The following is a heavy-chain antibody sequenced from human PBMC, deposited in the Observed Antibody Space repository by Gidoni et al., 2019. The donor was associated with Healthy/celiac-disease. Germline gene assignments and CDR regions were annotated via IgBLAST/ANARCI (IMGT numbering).Heavy chain of an antibody. CDR3: ARDQAMIVVSCSDY. CDR1: GFPFSSYA. CDR2: ISYDGSNK. V-gene: IGHV3-30-3*01. D-gene: IGHD3-22*01. Sequence: VQLVESGGGVVQPGRSLRLSCAASGFPFSSYAMHWVRQAPGKGLEWVAVISYDGSNKYYADSVKGRFTISRDNSKNTLYLQMNSLRAEDTAVYYCARDQAMIVVSCSDYWGQGTLVTVSS. J-gene: IGHJ4*02.